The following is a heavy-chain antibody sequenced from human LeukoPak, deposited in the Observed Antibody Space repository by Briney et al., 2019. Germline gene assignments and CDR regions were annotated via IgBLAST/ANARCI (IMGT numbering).Heavy chain of an antibody. V-gene: IGHV1-18*01. J-gene: IGHJ6*03. Sequence: EASVKVSCKASGYTFTSYAISWVRQAPGQGLEWMGWISPYNGNTNYAQKLQGRVTMTTDTSTSTAYMELRSLRSDDTAVYYCATGGGAASRTNYYYYYMDVWGKGTTVTVSS. CDR1: GYTFTSYA. CDR3: ATGGGAASRTNYYYYYMDV. D-gene: IGHD2-15*01. CDR2: ISPYNGNT.